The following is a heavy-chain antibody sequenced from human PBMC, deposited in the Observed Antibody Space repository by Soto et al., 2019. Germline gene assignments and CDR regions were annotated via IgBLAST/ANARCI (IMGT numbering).Heavy chain of an antibody. J-gene: IGHJ4*02. CDR1: GFTVSSNY. V-gene: IGHV3-66*01. Sequence: EVQLVESGGGLVQPGGSLRLSCAASGFTVSSNYMSWVRQAPGKGLEWVSVIYSGGSTYYADSVKGRFTISRDNSKNTGDLQLNSRRAGETAVYYCAREGELLGGYWGQGALVTVSS. CDR3: AREGELLGGY. CDR2: IYSGGST. D-gene: IGHD1-26*01.